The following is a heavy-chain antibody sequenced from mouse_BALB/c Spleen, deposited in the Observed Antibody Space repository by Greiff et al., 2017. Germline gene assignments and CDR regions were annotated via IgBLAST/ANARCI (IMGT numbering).Heavy chain of an antibody. J-gene: IGHJ3*01. CDR2: ISYSGST. CDR1: GYSITSDYA. V-gene: IGHV3-2*02. Sequence: EVKLLESGPGLVKPSQSLSLTCTVTGYSITSDYAWNWIRQFPGNKLEWMGYISYSGSTSYNPSLKSRISITRDTSKNQFFLQLNSVTTEDTATYYCASNYRYDVWFAYWGQGTLVTVSA. D-gene: IGHD2-14*01. CDR3: ASNYRYDVWFAY.